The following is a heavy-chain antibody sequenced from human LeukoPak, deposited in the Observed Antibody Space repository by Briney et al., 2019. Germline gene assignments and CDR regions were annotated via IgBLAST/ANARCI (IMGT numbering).Heavy chain of an antibody. CDR3: ASVTYYYDSSGY. D-gene: IGHD3-22*01. J-gene: IGHJ4*02. CDR1: GGSISSGGYY. Sequence: SSETLSLTCTVSGGSISSGGYYWSWIRQHPGKGLEWIGYIYYSGSTYYNPSLKSRVTISVDTSKNQFSLKLSSVTAADTAVYYCASVTYYYDSSGYWGQGTLVTVSS. CDR2: IYYSGST. V-gene: IGHV4-31*03.